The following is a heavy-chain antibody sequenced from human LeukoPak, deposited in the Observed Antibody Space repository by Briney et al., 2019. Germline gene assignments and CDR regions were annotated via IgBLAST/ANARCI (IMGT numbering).Heavy chain of an antibody. CDR3: ARSHYDFSSAFDAFDI. CDR1: GGSISSYY. CDR2: IYYSGST. J-gene: IGHJ3*02. V-gene: IGHV4-59*01. D-gene: IGHD3-3*01. Sequence: SETLSLTCTVSGGSISSYYWSWIRQPPGKGLEGIGYIYYSGSTNYNPSLKSRVTISVDTSKNQFSLKLRSVNAADTAVYYCARSHYDFSSAFDAFDIWGQGTMVTVSS.